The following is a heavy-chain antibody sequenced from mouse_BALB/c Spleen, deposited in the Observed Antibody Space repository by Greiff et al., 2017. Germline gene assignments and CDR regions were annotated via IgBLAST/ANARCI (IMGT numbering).Heavy chain of an antibody. CDR3: ARQASLGSDYFDD. CDR1: GFTFSSYG. D-gene: IGHD3-3*01. V-gene: IGHV5-6*01. Sequence: EVMLVESGGDLVKPGGSLKLSCAASGFTFSSYGMSWVRQTPDKRLEWVATISSGGSYTYYPDSVKGRFTISRDNAKNTLYLQMSSLKSEDTAMYYCARQASLGSDYFDDWGQGTTLTVSS. J-gene: IGHJ2*01. CDR2: ISSGGSYT.